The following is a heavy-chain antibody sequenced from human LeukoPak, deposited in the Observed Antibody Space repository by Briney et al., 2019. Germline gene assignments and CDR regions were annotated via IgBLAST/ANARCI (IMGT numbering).Heavy chain of an antibody. CDR2: INTDGSST. J-gene: IGHJ6*03. CDR1: GFTFSSYW. D-gene: IGHD3-10*01. Sequence: PGGSLRLSCAASGFTFSSYWMHWVRQAPGKGLVWVSRINTDGSSTSYADSVKGRFTISRDNAKSSLYLQMNSLRAEDTAVYYCARARYGDYYYYMDVWGIGTTVTVSS. V-gene: IGHV3-74*01. CDR3: ARARYGDYYYYMDV.